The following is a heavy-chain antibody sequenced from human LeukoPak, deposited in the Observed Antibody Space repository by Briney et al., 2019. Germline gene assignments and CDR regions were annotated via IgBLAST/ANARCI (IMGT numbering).Heavy chain of an antibody. J-gene: IGHJ5*02. CDR1: GYSISSGYY. V-gene: IGHV4-38-2*01. D-gene: IGHD6-13*01. CDR3: ARFGYSSSWNWFDP. CDR2: MYHSGST. Sequence: SETLSLTCAVSGYSISSGYYWGWFRQPPGKGLEWIGCMYHSGSTYYNPSLKSRVTISVDTSKNQFSLKLSSVTAADTAVYYCARFGYSSSWNWFDPGGQGTLVTVHS.